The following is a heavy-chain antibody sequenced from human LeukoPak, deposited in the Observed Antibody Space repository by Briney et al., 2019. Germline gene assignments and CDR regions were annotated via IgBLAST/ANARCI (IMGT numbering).Heavy chain of an antibody. CDR2: INPNSGGT. V-gene: IGHV1-2*02. Sequence: ASVKVSCKASGYTFTGYYMHWVRQAPGQGLEWMGWINPNSGGTNYAQKFQGRVTMTRDTSISTAYMELSRLRSDDTAVYYCAVLRFLEWLVFDYWGQGTLVTVSS. D-gene: IGHD3-3*01. CDR1: GYTFTGYY. CDR3: AVLRFLEWLVFDY. J-gene: IGHJ4*02.